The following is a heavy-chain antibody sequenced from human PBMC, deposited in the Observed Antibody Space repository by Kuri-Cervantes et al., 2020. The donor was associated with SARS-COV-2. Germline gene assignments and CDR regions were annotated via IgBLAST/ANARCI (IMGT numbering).Heavy chain of an antibody. D-gene: IGHD3-10*01. CDR3: ARAVSGVSNPYYFDY. Sequence: KVSCKGSGYSFSDYWIGWVRQMPGKGLEWMGIIYPGDSDTRYRPSFQGRVTISADTSIGTAYLRWSSLRASDTAIYYCARAVSGVSNPYYFDYWGPGTPVTVSS. J-gene: IGHJ4*02. CDR1: GYSFSDYW. CDR2: IYPGDSDT. V-gene: IGHV5-51*01.